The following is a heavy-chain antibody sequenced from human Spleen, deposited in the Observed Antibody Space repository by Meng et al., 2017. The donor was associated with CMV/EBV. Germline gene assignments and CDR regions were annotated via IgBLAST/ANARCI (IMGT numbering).Heavy chain of an antibody. D-gene: IGHD6-19*01. CDR1: EFTFSTYS. Sequence: GSLRLSCAASEFTFSTYSMNWVRQAPGKGLEWVSSISSTSSYIYYADSVKGRFTISRDNAKNSLYLQMNSLRAEDTAVYYCARESGSGQYYFDYWGQGTLVTVSS. V-gene: IGHV3-21*01. CDR3: ARESGSGQYYFDY. J-gene: IGHJ4*02. CDR2: ISSTSSYI.